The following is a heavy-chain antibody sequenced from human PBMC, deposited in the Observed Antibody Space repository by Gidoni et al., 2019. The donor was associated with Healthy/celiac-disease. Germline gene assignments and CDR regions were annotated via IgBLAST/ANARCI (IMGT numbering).Heavy chain of an antibody. CDR2: IYTSGST. CDR1: GGSLSSYY. CDR3: AREGYCSSTSCPIYYYYYMDV. Sequence: QVQLQESGPGLVKPSETLSLTCTVSGGSLSSYYWSWIRQPAGKGLEWIGRIYTSGSTNYNPSLKSRVTMSVDTSKNQFSLKLSSVTAADTAVYYCAREGYCSSTSCPIYYYYYMDVWGKGTTVTVSS. D-gene: IGHD2-2*01. V-gene: IGHV4-4*07. J-gene: IGHJ6*03.